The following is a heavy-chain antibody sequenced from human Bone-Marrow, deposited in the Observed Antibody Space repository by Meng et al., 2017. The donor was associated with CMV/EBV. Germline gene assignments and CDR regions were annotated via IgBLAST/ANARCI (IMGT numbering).Heavy chain of an antibody. CDR3: ATPGVNFYYYGMDV. J-gene: IGHJ6*02. CDR2: INPNSGGT. CDR1: GYTFTGYY. D-gene: IGHD3-10*01. Sequence: ASVKVSCKASGYTFTGYYMHWVRQAPGQGLEWMGWINPNSGGTNYAQKFQGRVTMTRDTSISTAYMELSSLRSEDTAVYYCATPGVNFYYYGMDVWGQGHTVT. V-gene: IGHV1-2*02.